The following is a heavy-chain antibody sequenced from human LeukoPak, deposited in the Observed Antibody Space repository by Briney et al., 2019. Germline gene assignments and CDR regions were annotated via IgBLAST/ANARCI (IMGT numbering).Heavy chain of an antibody. D-gene: IGHD1-26*01. J-gene: IGHJ4*02. V-gene: IGHV3-21*01. Sequence: KPGGSLRLSCAASGFTFSIYNMDWVRQVPGKGLEGVALISSSSGYIYYTDSVKGRFTISRDNAKNSLYLQMNSLRAEDTAIYYCARGSEWEPLYYFDYWGQGILVTVSS. CDR2: ISSSSGYI. CDR3: ARGSEWEPLYYFDY. CDR1: GFTFSIYN.